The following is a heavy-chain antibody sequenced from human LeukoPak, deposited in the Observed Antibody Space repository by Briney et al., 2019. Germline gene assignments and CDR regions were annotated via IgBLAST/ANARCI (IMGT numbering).Heavy chain of an antibody. D-gene: IGHD2-21*01. CDR3: ARHGGDFDY. V-gene: IGHV4-39*01. Sequence: PSETLSLTCTVSGGSISGYYWGWIRQPPGKGLEWIGSIYYSGSTYYNPSLKSRVTISVDTSKNQFSLKLTSVTAADTAVYYCARHGGDFDYWGQGTLVTVSS. CDR2: IYYSGST. CDR1: GGSISGYY. J-gene: IGHJ4*02.